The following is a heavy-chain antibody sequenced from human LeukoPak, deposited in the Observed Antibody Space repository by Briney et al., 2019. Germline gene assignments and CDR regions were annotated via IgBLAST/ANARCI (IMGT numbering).Heavy chain of an antibody. V-gene: IGHV3-74*01. CDR1: GFTFSNYW. D-gene: IGHD3-22*01. CDR2: INNDGTST. J-gene: IGHJ4*02. CDR3: ASFGSSGYWLDY. Sequence: GGSLRLSCAASGFTFSNYWMHWVRQVPGKGLVWVSHINNDGTSTSYADSVKGRFTISRDNAKRTLYLQMNSLRAEDTAVYYCASFGSSGYWLDYWGQGALVTVSS.